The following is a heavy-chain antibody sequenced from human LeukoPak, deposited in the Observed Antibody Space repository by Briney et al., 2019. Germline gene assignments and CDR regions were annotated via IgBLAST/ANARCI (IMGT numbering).Heavy chain of an antibody. CDR2: ISGSGGST. CDR3: ARAYSSSWSYHFDY. Sequence: GGSLRLSCAASGFTFSSYAMSWVRQAPGKGLEWVSAISGSGGSTYYADSMKGRFTISRDNSKNTLYLEMNSLRAEDTAVYYCARAYSSSWSYHFDYWGQGTLVTVSS. CDR1: GFTFSSYA. V-gene: IGHV3-23*01. D-gene: IGHD6-13*01. J-gene: IGHJ4*02.